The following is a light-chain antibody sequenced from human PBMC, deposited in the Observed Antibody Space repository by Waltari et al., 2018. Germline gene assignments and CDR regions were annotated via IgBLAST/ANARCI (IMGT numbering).Light chain of an antibody. J-gene: IGLJ3*02. V-gene: IGLV3-19*01. Sequence: SSELTQGPDVSVALGQTVKITCQGDSLRTSYASWYQVKPEQAPVLLLFGKEKRPSRIPDRISGYSSGTTSSLTITGAQAEDEADYYCHSRKGSDDQVVFGGGTKLTVL. CDR2: GKE. CDR3: HSRKGSDDQVV. CDR1: SLRTSY.